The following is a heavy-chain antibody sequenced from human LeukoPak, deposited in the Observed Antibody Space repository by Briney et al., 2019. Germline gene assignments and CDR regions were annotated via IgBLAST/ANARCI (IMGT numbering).Heavy chain of an antibody. V-gene: IGHV1-69*04. CDR1: GGTFSSYA. D-gene: IGHD6-19*01. CDR3: AVGGGWYYYYGMDV. CDR2: IIPILGIA. Sequence: ASVKVSCKASGGTFSSYAISWVRQAPGQGLEWMGRIIPILGIANYAQKFQGRVTITADKSTSTAYMELSSLRSEDTAVYYCAVGGGWYYYYGMDVWGQGTTVTVSS. J-gene: IGHJ6*02.